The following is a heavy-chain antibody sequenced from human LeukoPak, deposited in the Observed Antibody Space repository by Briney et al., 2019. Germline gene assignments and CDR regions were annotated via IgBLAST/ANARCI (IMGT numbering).Heavy chain of an antibody. D-gene: IGHD6-19*01. V-gene: IGHV4-59*08. CDR2: IDYSGST. Sequence: PSESLSLTCTVSGVSISGYCWSWIRQPPGKGLEWIGYIDYSGSTNYNPSLKSRVIISVDPSKNQFSLKLSSVTAADTAVYYCARQEYSSGWSRFDYYYGMDVWGQGTTVTVSS. CDR3: ARQEYSSGWSRFDYYYGMDV. J-gene: IGHJ6*02. CDR1: GVSISGYC.